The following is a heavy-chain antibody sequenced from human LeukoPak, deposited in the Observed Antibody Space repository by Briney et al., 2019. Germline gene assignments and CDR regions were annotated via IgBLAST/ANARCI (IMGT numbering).Heavy chain of an antibody. Sequence: PSQTLSFTCTVSGGSISSGGYYWSWIRQPAGKGLEWIGRSYTSGSTNYNPSLKSRVTISVDTSKNQFSLKLTSVTAADTAVYYCARYSSGDRGYFDYWGQGTLVTVSS. D-gene: IGHD6-19*01. CDR1: GGSISSGGYY. J-gene: IGHJ4*02. CDR2: SYTSGST. CDR3: ARYSSGDRGYFDY. V-gene: IGHV4-61*02.